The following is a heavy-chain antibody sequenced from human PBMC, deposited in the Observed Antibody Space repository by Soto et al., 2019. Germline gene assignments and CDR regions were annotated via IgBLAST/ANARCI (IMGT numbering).Heavy chain of an antibody. V-gene: IGHV2-26*01. CDR1: GFSLSNARMG. Sequence: KESGPVLVTPTETLTLTCTVSGFSLSNARMGVSWIRQPPGKALEWLAHIFSNDEKSYSTSLKSRLTISKDTSKSQVVLTMTNMDPVDTATYYCARVWFGISVYFDYWGQGTLVTVSS. CDR3: ARVWFGISVYFDY. CDR2: IFSNDEK. J-gene: IGHJ4*02. D-gene: IGHD3-10*01.